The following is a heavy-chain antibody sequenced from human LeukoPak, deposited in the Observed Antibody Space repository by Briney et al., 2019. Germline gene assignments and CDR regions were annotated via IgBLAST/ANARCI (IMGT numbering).Heavy chain of an antibody. CDR2: ISGSGGST. D-gene: IGHD3-22*01. J-gene: IGHJ4*02. CDR1: GFTFSSYA. Sequence: GGSLRLSCAASGFTFSSYAMSWVRQAPGKGLEWVSAISGSGGSTYYADSVKGRFTISRDNSKNTLYLQMNSLRAEDTAVYYCAKGGLFDSSGSDFDYWGQGTLVTVSS. CDR3: AKGGLFDSSGSDFDY. V-gene: IGHV3-23*01.